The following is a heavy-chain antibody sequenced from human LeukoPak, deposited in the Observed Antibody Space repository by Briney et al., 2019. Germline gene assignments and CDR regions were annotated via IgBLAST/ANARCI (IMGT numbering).Heavy chain of an antibody. V-gene: IGHV3-21*01. CDR3: ASGLVRGAAAGTVDY. D-gene: IGHD6-13*01. Sequence: PGGSLRLSCAASRFTFSSYSMNWVRQAPGKGLEWVSSISGSSSYIYYADSVKGRFTISRDDAKNSLYLQMNSLRAEDTAVYYCASGLVRGAAAGTVDYWGQGTLVTVSS. J-gene: IGHJ4*02. CDR1: RFTFSSYS. CDR2: ISGSSSYI.